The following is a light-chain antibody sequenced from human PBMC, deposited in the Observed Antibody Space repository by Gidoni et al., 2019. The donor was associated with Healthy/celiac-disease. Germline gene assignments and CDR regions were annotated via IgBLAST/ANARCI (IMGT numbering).Light chain of an antibody. J-gene: IGLJ2*01. Sequence: HSVLTQPPSVSGAPGRGVTVSCTGSSSHIGAGYDVPWYQHLPGTATKLLIYGNSHRPSGVPDRFSGPKSGTSASLAITGLQAEDEADYYCQSYDSSLSGYVVFGGGTKLTVL. V-gene: IGLV1-40*01. CDR3: QSYDSSLSGYVV. CDR2: GNS. CDR1: SSHIGAGYD.